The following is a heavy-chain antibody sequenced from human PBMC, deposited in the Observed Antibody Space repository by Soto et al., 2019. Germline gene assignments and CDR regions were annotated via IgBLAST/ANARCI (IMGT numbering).Heavy chain of an antibody. CDR2: ISWNSGSI. CDR3: AQSRSRGSYTQAFDY. V-gene: IGHV3-9*01. CDR1: GFTFDDYA. D-gene: IGHD1-26*01. Sequence: EVQLVESGGGLVQPGRSLRLSCAASGFTFDDYAMHWVRQAPGKGLEWVSGISWNSGSIGYADSVKGRFTISRDNAKNSLYLQMNSLRAEDTALYYCAQSRSRGSYTQAFDYWGQGTLVTVSS. J-gene: IGHJ4*02.